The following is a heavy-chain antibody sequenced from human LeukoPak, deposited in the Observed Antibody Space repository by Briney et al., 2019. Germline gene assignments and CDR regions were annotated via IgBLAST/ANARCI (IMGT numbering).Heavy chain of an antibody. Sequence: PGGSLRLSCAASGFTFSKHWMSWVRQAPGKGLEWVADIKQDGSEKYYADSVKGRFTISRDNAKNSLYLQMNSLRAEDTAVYFCAREQQRSYWDWGQGTLVTVSS. V-gene: IGHV3-7*01. CDR2: IKQDGSEK. CDR1: GFTFSKHW. J-gene: IGHJ4*02. CDR3: AREQQRSYWD. D-gene: IGHD6-25*01.